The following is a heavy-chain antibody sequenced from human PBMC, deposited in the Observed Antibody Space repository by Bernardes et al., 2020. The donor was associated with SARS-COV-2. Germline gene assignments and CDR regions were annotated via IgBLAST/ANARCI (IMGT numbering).Heavy chain of an antibody. CDR3: ARVFMVRGVRGWFDP. J-gene: IGHJ5*02. CDR2: IYYSGST. CDR1: GGSISSYY. V-gene: IGHV4-59*01. D-gene: IGHD3-10*01. Sequence: SETLSLTCTVSGGSISSYYWSWIRQPPGKGLEWIGYIYYSGSTNYNPSLKSRVTISVDTSKNQFSLKLSSVTAADTAVYYCARVFMVRGVRGWFDPWGQGTLVTVSS.